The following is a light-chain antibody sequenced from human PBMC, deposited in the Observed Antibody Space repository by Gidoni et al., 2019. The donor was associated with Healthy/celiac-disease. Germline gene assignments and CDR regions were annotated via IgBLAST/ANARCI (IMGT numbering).Light chain of an antibody. CDR1: QDISNY. CDR2: DAS. V-gene: IGKV1-33*01. CDR3: QQYDNLPFT. J-gene: IGKJ3*01. Sequence: DIQMTQSPSSLSASVGDRVTITCQASQDISNYLNWYQQKPGKAPKLLIYDASNLETGVTSRFSGSGSGTDFTFTISSLQPEDIATYYCQQYDNLPFTFGPXTKVDIK.